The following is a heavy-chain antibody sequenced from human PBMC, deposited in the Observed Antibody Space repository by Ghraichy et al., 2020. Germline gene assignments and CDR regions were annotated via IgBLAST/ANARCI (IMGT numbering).Heavy chain of an antibody. J-gene: IGHJ5*02. D-gene: IGHD1-1*01. V-gene: IGHV1-2*02. Sequence: ASVKVSCKIGRDNFITHGMHSVPQAPVRVIERMAWNNPRTGAAHYAQKFQGRVTMTSDPSMPTFYMDMTRLRPDDTALYYCARGTGSSWFDPWGQGFLVTASS. CDR3: ARGTGSSWFDP. CDR1: RDNFITHG. CDR2: NNPRTGAA.